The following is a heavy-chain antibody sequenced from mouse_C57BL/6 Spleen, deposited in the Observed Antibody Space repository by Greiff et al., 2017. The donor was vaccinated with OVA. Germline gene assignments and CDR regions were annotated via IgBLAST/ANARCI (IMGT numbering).Heavy chain of an antibody. J-gene: IGHJ1*03. V-gene: IGHV1-76*01. CDR2: IYPGSGNT. Sequence: VKLMESGAELVRPGASVKLSCKASGYTFTDYYINWVKQRPGQGLEWIARIYPGSGNTYYNEKFKGKATLTAEKSSSTAYMQLSSLTSEDSAVYFCARTDGRYFDVWGTGTTVTVSS. CDR3: ARTDGRYFDV. D-gene: IGHD2-3*01. CDR1: GYTFTDYY.